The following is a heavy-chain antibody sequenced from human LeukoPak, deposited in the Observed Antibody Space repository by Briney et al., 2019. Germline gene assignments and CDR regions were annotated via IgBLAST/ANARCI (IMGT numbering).Heavy chain of an antibody. Sequence: KSSETLSLTCTVSGGSISSSSYYWGWIRQPPGKGLEWIGSIYYSGSTYYNPSLKSRVTISVDTSKNQFSLKLSSVTAADTAVYCCARISHYYDSSGYYSGDYWGQGTLVTVSS. CDR3: ARISHYYDSSGYYSGDY. CDR2: IYYSGST. D-gene: IGHD3-22*01. J-gene: IGHJ4*02. V-gene: IGHV4-39*01. CDR1: GGSISSSSYY.